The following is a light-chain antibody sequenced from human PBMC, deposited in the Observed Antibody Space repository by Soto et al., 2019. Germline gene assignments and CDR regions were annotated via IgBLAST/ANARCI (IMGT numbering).Light chain of an antibody. CDR1: QSVSSY. V-gene: IGKV3-11*01. Sequence: EIVLTQSPATLSLSPGERATISCRASQSVSSYLAWYQQKPGQAPRLLIYDASNRATGIPARFSGSGSGTEFTLTISSLEPEDFAVYYCQQRSNWPITFGRGTRLEIK. CDR2: DAS. CDR3: QQRSNWPIT. J-gene: IGKJ5*01.